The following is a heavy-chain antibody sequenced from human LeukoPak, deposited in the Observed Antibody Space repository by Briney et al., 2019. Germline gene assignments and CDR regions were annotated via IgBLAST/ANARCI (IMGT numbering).Heavy chain of an antibody. V-gene: IGHV3-23*01. CDR1: GLTFSSYA. CDR3: AKDRPVPAADHDAFDI. CDR2: ISGSGGCT. D-gene: IGHD2-2*01. J-gene: IGHJ3*02. Sequence: GGSLRLSCAASGLTFSSYAMSWVRQAPGKGLEWVSAISGSGGCTYYADSVKGRFTISRDNSKNTLYLQMNSLRAEDTAVYYCAKDRPVPAADHDAFDISGQGTMVTVSS.